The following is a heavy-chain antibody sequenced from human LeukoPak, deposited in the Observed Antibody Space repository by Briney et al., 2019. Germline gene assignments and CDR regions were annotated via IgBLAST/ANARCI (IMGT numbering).Heavy chain of an antibody. CDR2: INHSGSSGIT. Sequence: PSETLSLTCGVHGGSLNDYFWTWIRQPPGKGLEWIGEINHSGSSGITNYNPSLKSRVTISVDTSRKQFFLKLSSVTVADTAVYYCARGRSNRDSWGQGTLVTVSS. J-gene: IGHJ4*02. CDR3: ARGRSNRDS. D-gene: IGHD4/OR15-4a*01. V-gene: IGHV4-34*01. CDR1: GGSLNDYF.